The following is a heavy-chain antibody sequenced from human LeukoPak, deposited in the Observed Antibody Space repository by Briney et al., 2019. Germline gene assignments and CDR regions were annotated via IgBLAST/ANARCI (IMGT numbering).Heavy chain of an antibody. CDR3: AKDPYRSSSGLVEY. D-gene: IGHD6-6*01. CDR1: GFTFSNYG. J-gene: IGHJ4*02. Sequence: GGSLRLSCVVSGFTFSNYGMSWVRQAPGKGLEWVSAISGSGGTTYYADSVKGRFTISRDNSKNTLYVQMNSLRAEDTAVYYCAKDPYRSSSGLVEYWGQGNLVTVSS. V-gene: IGHV3-23*01. CDR2: ISGSGGTT.